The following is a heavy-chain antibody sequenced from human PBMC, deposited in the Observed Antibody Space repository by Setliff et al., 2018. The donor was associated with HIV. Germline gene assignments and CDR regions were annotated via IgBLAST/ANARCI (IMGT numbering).Heavy chain of an antibody. CDR2: IHYTGST. J-gene: IGHJ3*01. CDR1: GGSISSDVYY. CDR3: ARRGDDCSRTSCYAFDV. V-gene: IGHV4-39*01. Sequence: SETLSVTCTVSGGSISSDVYYVGWIRQPPGKALGWIGDIHYTGSTDYNMSLTSRVTMSVDTSKNQFSLGLNSVPAADTAVYYCARRGDDCSRTSCYAFDVSGHGAMVT. D-gene: IGHD2-2*01.